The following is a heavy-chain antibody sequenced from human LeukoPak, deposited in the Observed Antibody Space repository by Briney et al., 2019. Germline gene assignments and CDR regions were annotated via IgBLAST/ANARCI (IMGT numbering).Heavy chain of an antibody. V-gene: IGHV5-51*01. J-gene: IGHJ4*02. CDR1: GYSFADYW. D-gene: IGHD4/OR15-4a*01. CDR2: IYPGDSNT. CDR3: VRHQANFRWSLFDN. Sequence: GESLKISCQGSGYSFADYWIGWVRQMPGEGLEWMGLIYPGDSNTKYSPSFQGQVTISVDKSISTAYLQWNSLKASDTAMYYCVRHQANFRWSLFDNWGQGTLVTVSS.